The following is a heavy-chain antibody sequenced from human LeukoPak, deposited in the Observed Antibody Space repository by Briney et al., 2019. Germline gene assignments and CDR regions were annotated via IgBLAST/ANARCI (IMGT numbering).Heavy chain of an antibody. CDR1: GFTLTSYY. D-gene: IGHD6-19*01. J-gene: IGHJ4*02. V-gene: IGHV1-46*01. Sequence: ASVKVSCKASGFTLTSYYMHWVRQAPGQGLEWMGIINPSGGSTSYAQKFQGRVTMTRDTSTSTVYMELSSLRSEDTAVYYCASHTSSGWYYFDYWGQGTLVTVSS. CDR3: ASHTSSGWYYFDY. CDR2: INPSGGST.